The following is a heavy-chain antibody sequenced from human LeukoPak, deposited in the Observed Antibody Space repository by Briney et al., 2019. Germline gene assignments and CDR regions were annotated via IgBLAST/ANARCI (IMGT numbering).Heavy chain of an antibody. CDR2: IKFGDSAT. CDR1: VHTFPSQW. J-gene: IGHJ5*02. V-gene: IGHV5-51*01. Sequence: GGPPQIASKGLVHTFPSQWISWVRLKPREGMERTEIIKFGDSATRYSPSFQVQVTISAYKSFSTAYLQWRSLKASDTAVYYCARQWREAKCSSNRCYGFWFDPWGQGTRVTVSS. D-gene: IGHD2-2*01. CDR3: ARQWREAKCSSNRCYGFWFDP.